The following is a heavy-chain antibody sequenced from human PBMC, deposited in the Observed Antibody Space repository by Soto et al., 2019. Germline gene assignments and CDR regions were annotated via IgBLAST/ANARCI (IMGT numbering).Heavy chain of an antibody. V-gene: IGHV4-34*01. Sequence: QVQLQQWGAGLLKPSETLSLTCAVYGGSFSGYYWSWIRQPPGKGLEWIGEINHSGSTNYNPSLKSRVTISADTSKTQSSLKLSSVTAADTAVYYWARVARWLGPGRIDYWGQGTLVTVSS. CDR2: INHSGST. CDR1: GGSFSGYY. D-gene: IGHD3-22*01. CDR3: ARVARWLGPGRIDY. J-gene: IGHJ4*02.